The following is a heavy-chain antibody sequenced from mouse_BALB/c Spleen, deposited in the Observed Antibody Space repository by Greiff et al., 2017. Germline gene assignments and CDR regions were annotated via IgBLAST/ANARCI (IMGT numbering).Heavy chain of an antibody. J-gene: IGHJ4*01. CDR2: IFPGSGNT. CDR1: GYSFTSYY. CDR3: ARQYGNYYAMDY. Sequence: QVQLQQSGPELVKPGASVKISCKASGYSFTSYYIHWVKQRPGQGLEWIGWIFPGSGNTKYNEKFKGKATLTADTSSSTAYMQLSSLTSEDSAVYFCARQYGNYYAMDYWGQGTSVTVSS. D-gene: IGHD2-10*02. V-gene: IGHV1-66*01.